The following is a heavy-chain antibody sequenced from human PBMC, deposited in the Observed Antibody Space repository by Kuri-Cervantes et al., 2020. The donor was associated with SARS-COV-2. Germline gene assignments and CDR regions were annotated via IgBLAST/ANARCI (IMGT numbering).Heavy chain of an antibody. D-gene: IGHD3-3*01. V-gene: IGHV3-30-3*01. J-gene: IGHJ3*02. CDR3: ARDQGLAYYDFWSGYSNDAFDI. CDR1: GFTFGSYA. CDR2: ISYDGSNK. Sequence: GGSLRLSCAASGFTFGSYAMHWVRQAPGKGLEWVAVISYDGSNKYYADSVKGRFTISRDNSKNTLYLQMNSLRAEDTAVYYCARDQGLAYYDFWSGYSNDAFDIWGQGTMVTVSS.